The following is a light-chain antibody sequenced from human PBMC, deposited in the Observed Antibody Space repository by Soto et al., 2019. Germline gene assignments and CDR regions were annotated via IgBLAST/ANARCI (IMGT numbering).Light chain of an antibody. J-gene: IGKJ1*01. CDR3: QQYSNWPQT. CDR1: QSVSSY. Sequence: EIVMTQSPATLSVSPGERATLSCRASQSVSSYLACYQQKPGQAPRLLIYGASTRATGIPARFSGSGSGTEFTLTISSLQSEDFAVYYCQQYSNWPQTFGQGTKVDIK. CDR2: GAS. V-gene: IGKV3-15*01.